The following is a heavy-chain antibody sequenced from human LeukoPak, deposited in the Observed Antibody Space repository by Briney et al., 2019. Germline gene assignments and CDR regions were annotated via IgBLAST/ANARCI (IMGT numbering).Heavy chain of an antibody. V-gene: IGHV4-34*01. J-gene: IGHJ6*03. CDR1: GGSFGGYY. D-gene: IGHD3-3*01. CDR2: INQSGST. Sequence: SETLSLTCAVYGGSFGGYYWSWIRQPPGKGLEWIGEINQSGSTNYNPSLKRRVTISVDTSKNPFSLKLSSVTAADTAVYYCASLRRVRSGYTTYYYYMDVWGKGTTVTVSS. CDR3: ASLRRVRSGYTTYYYYMDV.